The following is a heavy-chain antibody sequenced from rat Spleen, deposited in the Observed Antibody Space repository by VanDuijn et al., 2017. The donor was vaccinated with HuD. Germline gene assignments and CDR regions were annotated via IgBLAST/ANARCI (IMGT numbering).Heavy chain of an antibody. D-gene: IGHD1-9*01. CDR1: GFTFNNYD. CDR3: ARRHYGYTDYFDY. CDR2: ISYGDTSGHSST. V-gene: IGHV5-25*01. Sequence: EVQLVESGGGLVQPGRSLQLSCAASGFTFNNYDMAWVRQTPTKGLEWVASISYGDTSGHSSTYYRDSVRGRFTISRNNAKSILSLQMDSLRSEDTATYYCARRHYGYTDYFDYWGQGVMVTVSS. J-gene: IGHJ2*01.